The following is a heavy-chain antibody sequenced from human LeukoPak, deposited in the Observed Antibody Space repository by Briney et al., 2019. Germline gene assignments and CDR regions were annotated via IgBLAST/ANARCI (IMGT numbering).Heavy chain of an antibody. D-gene: IGHD3-22*01. J-gene: IGHJ4*02. CDR2: ISGSGGST. CDR3: AKAPSFMIVVVTNFDY. V-gene: IGHV3-23*01. Sequence: GGSLRLSCAASGFTFSSYAMSWVRQAPGKRLEWVSAISGSGGSTYYADSVKGRFTISRDNSKNTLYLQMNSLRAEDTTVYYCAKAPSFMIVVVTNFDYWGQGTLVTVSS. CDR1: GFTFSSYA.